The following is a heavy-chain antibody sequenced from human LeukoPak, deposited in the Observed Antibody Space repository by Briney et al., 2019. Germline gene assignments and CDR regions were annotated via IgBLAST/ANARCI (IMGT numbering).Heavy chain of an antibody. CDR2: IKQDGSEK. CDR1: GFTFSSYW. CDR3: ARESGYSYGGLFDY. J-gene: IGHJ4*02. Sequence: GESLKISCAASGFTFSSYWMSWVRQAPGKGLEWVANIKQDGSEKYYVDSVKGRFTISRDNAKNSLYLQMNSLRAEDTAVYYCARESGYSYGGLFDYWGQGTLVTVSS. D-gene: IGHD5-18*01. V-gene: IGHV3-7*01.